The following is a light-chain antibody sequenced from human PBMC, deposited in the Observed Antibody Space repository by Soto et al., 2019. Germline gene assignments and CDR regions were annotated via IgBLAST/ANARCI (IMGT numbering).Light chain of an antibody. CDR3: RSFTTSSTLV. CDR1: SSDIGGYNF. CDR2: DVT. J-gene: IGLJ3*02. Sequence: QSALPQPASVSGSPGQSITISCTGTSSDIGGYNFVSWYQQHPGKAPKLLIYDVTNRPPGLSDRFSGSKSGNTASLTISGLQAEDEAKYYCRSFTTSSTLVFGGGTKLTVL. V-gene: IGLV2-14*03.